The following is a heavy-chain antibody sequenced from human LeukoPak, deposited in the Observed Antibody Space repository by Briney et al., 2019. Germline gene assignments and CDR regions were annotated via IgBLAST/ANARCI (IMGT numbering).Heavy chain of an antibody. CDR3: ARRSMEGIAVAGTDY. CDR1: GYSFATYW. V-gene: IGHV5-51*01. CDR2: IYPRDSDT. J-gene: IGHJ4*02. D-gene: IGHD6-19*01. Sequence: GESLKISCKGSGYSFATYWIGWVRHMPGKGLEWMGIIYPRDSDTRYSPSFQGQVTISADKSISTAYLQWSSLKASDTAIYYCARRSMEGIAVAGTDYWGQGTLVTVSS.